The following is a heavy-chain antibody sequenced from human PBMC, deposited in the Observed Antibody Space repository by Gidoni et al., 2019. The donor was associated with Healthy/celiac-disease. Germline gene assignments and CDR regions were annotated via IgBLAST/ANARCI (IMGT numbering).Heavy chain of an antibody. CDR3: TRGGIVVVPNYFDY. J-gene: IGHJ4*02. V-gene: IGHV3-49*03. CDR2: SRSKAYGGTT. D-gene: IGHD2-2*01. Sequence: EVQLVESGGGLVQPGRSLRLSCTPSRFHSGDYAMCWFRQAPGKGMEGVGFSRSKAYGGTTEYAASVKGRFTISRDDSKSIAYLQMNSLKAEDTAVYYCTRGGIVVVPNYFDYWGQGTLVTVSS. CDR1: RFHSGDYA.